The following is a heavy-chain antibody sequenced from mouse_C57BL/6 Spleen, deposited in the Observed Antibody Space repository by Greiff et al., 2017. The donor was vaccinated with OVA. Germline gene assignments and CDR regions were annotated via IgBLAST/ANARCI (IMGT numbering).Heavy chain of an antibody. D-gene: IGHD1-1*01. CDR1: GYTFTSYW. CDR2: IDPSDSYT. V-gene: IGHV1-50*01. J-gene: IGHJ1*03. Sequence: VQLQQPGAELVKPGASVKLSCKASGYTFTSYWMRWVKQRPGQGLEWIGEIDPSDSYTNYNQKFKGKATLTVDTSSSTAYMQLSSLTSEDSAVYYCARSRSPLYYGSSYGYFDVWGTGTTVTVSS. CDR3: ARSRSPLYYGSSYGYFDV.